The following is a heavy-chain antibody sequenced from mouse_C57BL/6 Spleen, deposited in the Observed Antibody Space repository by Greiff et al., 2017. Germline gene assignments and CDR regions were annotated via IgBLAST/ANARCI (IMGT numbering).Heavy chain of an antibody. V-gene: IGHV4-1*01. CDR2: INPDSSTI. Sequence: AASGIGFSRYWMSWVRRAPGKGLEWIGEINPDSSTINYAPSLKDKFIISRDNAKNTLYLQMSKVRSEDTALYYCARGDYYGSSSFAYWGKGTLVTVSA. J-gene: IGHJ3*01. CDR1: GIGFSRYW. CDR3: ARGDYYGSSSFAY. D-gene: IGHD1-1*01.